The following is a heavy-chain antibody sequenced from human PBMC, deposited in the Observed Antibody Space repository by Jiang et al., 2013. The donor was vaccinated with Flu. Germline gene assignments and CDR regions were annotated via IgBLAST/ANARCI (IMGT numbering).Heavy chain of an antibody. Sequence: LSLTCAVYGGSFSGYYWSWIRQPPGKGLEWIGEINHSGSTNYNPSLKSRVTISVDTSKNQFSLKLSSVTAADTAVYYCARLDRDFRWLLRLAAFDIWGQGTMVTVSS. D-gene: IGHD3-22*01. CDR2: INHSGST. CDR3: ARLDRDFRWLLRLAAFDI. CDR1: GGSFSGYY. J-gene: IGHJ3*02. V-gene: IGHV4-34*01.